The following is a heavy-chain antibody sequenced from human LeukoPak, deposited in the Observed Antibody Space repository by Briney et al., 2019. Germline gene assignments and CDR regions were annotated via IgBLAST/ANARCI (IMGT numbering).Heavy chain of an antibody. J-gene: IGHJ5*02. CDR2: IYHSGST. CDR1: GGSISSSNW. CDR3: ARGFDGELNWFDP. V-gene: IGHV4-4*02. Sequence: NPSGTLSLTCAVSGGSISSSNWWSWVRQPPGKGLEWIGEIYHSGSTNYNPSLKSRVTISVDKSKNQFSLKLSSVTAADTAVYYCARGFDGELNWFDPWGQGTLVTVSS. D-gene: IGHD4-17*01.